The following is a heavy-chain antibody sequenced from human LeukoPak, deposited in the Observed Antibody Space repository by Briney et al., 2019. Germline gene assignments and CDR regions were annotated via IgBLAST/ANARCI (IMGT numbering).Heavy chain of an antibody. D-gene: IGHD6-13*01. CDR2: ISNDGRNK. Sequence: PGGPLRLSCAASGFTFSSYGVHWVRQAPGKGLEWVAVISNDGRNKNYADSVRGRFTISRDNSKNGLHLQMNSLRPEDTAIYYCAREGFTSTWLYYYYYMDVWGKGTTVTVSS. V-gene: IGHV3-30*04. J-gene: IGHJ6*03. CDR1: GFTFSSYG. CDR3: AREGFTSTWLYYYYYMDV.